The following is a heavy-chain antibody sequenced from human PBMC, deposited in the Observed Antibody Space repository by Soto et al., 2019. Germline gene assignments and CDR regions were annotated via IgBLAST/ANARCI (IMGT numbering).Heavy chain of an antibody. Sequence: GSLRLAGAASGCTVNIHAMSWVRQAPGKGLEWVASISGSGDGTYYGDSVKGRFTISRDSSSSTLYLQMTNLRGEDTAVYFSTKSRRGILMVYGFGGMDVWGQGTTVTVYS. CDR2: ISGSGDGT. CDR1: GCTVNIHA. V-gene: IGHV3-23*01. J-gene: IGHJ6*02. D-gene: IGHD2-8*01. CDR3: TKSRRGILMVYGFGGMDV.